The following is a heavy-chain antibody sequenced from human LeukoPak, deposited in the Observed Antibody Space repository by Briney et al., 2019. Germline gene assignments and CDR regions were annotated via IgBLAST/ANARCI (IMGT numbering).Heavy chain of an antibody. Sequence: SETLSLTCTVSGGSLSSGDYYWRWIRQPPGTGLEWIGYIYYSGSTYYNPSLKSRVTISVDTSKNQFSLKLSSVTAADTAVYYCASALGVTSFDYWGQGTLVTVSS. CDR1: GGSLSSGDYY. J-gene: IGHJ4*02. D-gene: IGHD2-21*02. V-gene: IGHV4-30-4*01. CDR2: IYYSGST. CDR3: ASALGVTSFDY.